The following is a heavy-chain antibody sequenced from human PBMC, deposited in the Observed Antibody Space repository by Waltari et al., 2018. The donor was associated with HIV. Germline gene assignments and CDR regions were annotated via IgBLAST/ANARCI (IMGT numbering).Heavy chain of an antibody. Sequence: EVQLVESGGGLVQPGGSLRPPCVASAFTFTSYYLSWVRQAPGEGLEWVANINQDGTKKFYVDSVKGRFTISRDNAKNSVYLQINSLRAEDSAIYYCARDLWPEDFWGQGTLVTVSS. D-gene: IGHD2-21*01. CDR1: AFTFTSYY. V-gene: IGHV3-7*01. CDR2: INQDGTKK. CDR3: ARDLWPEDF. J-gene: IGHJ4*02.